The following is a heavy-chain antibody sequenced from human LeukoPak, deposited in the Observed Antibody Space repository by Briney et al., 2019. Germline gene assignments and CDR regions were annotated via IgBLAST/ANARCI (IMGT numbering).Heavy chain of an antibody. D-gene: IGHD3-3*01. CDR3: ARAISDFWSGFPSGGAFDL. Sequence: PSETLSLTCAVYGGSFCDHYWIWIRQPPGKGLEYIGEIIQSGRINFNPSLKSRVTISLDTPKNQFSLRLSSVTAADTAVYYCARAISDFWSGFPSGGAFDLWGQGTMVTVSS. V-gene: IGHV4-34*12. J-gene: IGHJ3*01. CDR2: IIQSGRI. CDR1: GGSFCDHY.